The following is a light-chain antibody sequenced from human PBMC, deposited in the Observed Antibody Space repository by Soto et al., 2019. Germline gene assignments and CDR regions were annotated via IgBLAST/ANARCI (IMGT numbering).Light chain of an antibody. V-gene: IGKV2-28*01. CDR2: LGS. J-gene: IGKJ5*01. CDR3: MQALHTPST. CDR1: QSLLHTNDYNY. Sequence: DIVMTQSPLSLPVTPGEPASISRRSSQSLLHTNDYNYLDWYLQKPGQSPQLLIYLGSNRASGVPDRFSGSGSGTDFTLTISRVEAEDVGIYYCMQALHTPSTFGQGTRLEIK.